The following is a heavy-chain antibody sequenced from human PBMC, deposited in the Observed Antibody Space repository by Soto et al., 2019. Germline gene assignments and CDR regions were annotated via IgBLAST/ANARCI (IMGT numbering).Heavy chain of an antibody. CDR1: GFTFSTYA. D-gene: IGHD6-6*01. CDR3: ARFVPLDV. CDR2: ITASGSDT. V-gene: IGHV3-23*01. Sequence: GGSLRLSCAASGFTFSTYAMHWVRQAPGKGLEWVSAITASGSDTYYATSVKGRFTISRDNSKNTVYLQMNSLRVDDTATYYCARFVPLDVWGQGTTVTVSS. J-gene: IGHJ6*02.